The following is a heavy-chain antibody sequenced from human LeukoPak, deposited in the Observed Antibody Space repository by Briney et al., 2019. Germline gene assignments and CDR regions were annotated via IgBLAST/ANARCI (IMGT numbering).Heavy chain of an antibody. CDR2: IKQDGSEK. V-gene: IGHV3-7*01. Sequence: GGSLRLSCAASGFSVSDYWMTWVRQAPGKGLERVANIKQDGSEKTYVDSVKGRFTISRDNAKNSLYLQMNSLRVEDTAMYYCVRDGGTDWYDPWGQGTLVTV. CDR3: VRDGGTDWYDP. D-gene: IGHD3-16*01. J-gene: IGHJ5*02. CDR1: GFSVSDYW.